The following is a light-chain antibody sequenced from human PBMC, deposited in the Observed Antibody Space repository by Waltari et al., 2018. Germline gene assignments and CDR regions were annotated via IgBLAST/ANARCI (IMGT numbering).Light chain of an antibody. J-gene: IGKJ5*01. CDR3: QQRKNWPPLT. CDR1: QNVDTY. Sequence: ETVLTQSPATLSWSPGERATLSGTASQNVDTYLAWYQQKPGQTPRLLIYDASNTATGIPARFSGSGSGKDFTLNISRLEPEDFAVYYCQQRKNWPPLTFSQGTRLDI. CDR2: DAS. V-gene: IGKV3-11*01.